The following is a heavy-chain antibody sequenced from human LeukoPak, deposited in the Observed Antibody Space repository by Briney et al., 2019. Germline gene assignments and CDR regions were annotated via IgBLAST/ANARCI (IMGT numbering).Heavy chain of an antibody. J-gene: IGHJ6*03. CDR1: GHTFTNYY. Sequence: ASVKVSCKASGHTFTNYYIHWVRQAPGQGLEWMGMINPSGGATTYAQRFQGRVTLTRDTPTTTVYMDLRSLRSEDTAVYFCGRGQGGGLRGNWVVLFASYHTYYYMDVWGRGTTVTVSS. V-gene: IGHV1-46*01. CDR3: GRGQGGGLRGNWVVLFASYHTYYYMDV. D-gene: IGHD2-8*02. CDR2: INPSGGAT.